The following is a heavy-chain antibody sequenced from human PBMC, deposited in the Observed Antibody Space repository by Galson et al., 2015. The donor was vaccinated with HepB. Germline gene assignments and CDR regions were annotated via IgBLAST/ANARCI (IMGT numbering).Heavy chain of an antibody. CDR2: ISGSGGST. V-gene: IGHV3-23*01. D-gene: IGHD3-3*01. J-gene: IGHJ4*02. CDR1: GFTFSSYA. CDR3: AKFTDYDFWSGYPPYPYFDY. Sequence: SLRLSCAASGFTFSSYAMSWVRQAPGKGLEWVSAISGSGGSTYYADSVKGRFTISRDNSKNTLYLQMNSLRAEDAAVYYCAKFTDYDFWSGYPPYPYFDYWGQGTLVTVSS.